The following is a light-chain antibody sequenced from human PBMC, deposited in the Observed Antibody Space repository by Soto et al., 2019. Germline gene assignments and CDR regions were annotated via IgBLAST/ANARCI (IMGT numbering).Light chain of an antibody. CDR1: RSVSSSY. J-gene: IGKJ1*01. CDR2: GAS. CDR3: QQYDALPRT. Sequence: EIVLTQSPGTLSLSPGERATLSCRASRSVSSSYLAWYQQKPGQAPRLLIYGASSRATGISDRFNGSGSGTDFTLTISRLEPEDSAVYYCQQYDALPRTFGQGTKVDI. V-gene: IGKV3-20*01.